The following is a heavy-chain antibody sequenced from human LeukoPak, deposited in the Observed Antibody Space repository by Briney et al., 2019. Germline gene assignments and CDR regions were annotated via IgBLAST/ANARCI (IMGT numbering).Heavy chain of an antibody. D-gene: IGHD2-2*01. CDR1: GGSFSGYY. Sequence: SETLSLTCAVYGGSFSGYYWSWIRQPPGKGLEWIGEINHSGSTNYNPSLKSRVTISVDTSKNQFSLKLSSVTAADTAVYYCARDLPAAPYCYYGMDVWGKGTTVTVSS. V-gene: IGHV4-34*01. J-gene: IGHJ6*04. CDR3: ARDLPAAPYCYYGMDV. CDR2: INHSGST.